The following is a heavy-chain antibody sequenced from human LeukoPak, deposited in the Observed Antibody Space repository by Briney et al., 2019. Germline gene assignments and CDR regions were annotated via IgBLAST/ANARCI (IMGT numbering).Heavy chain of an antibody. D-gene: IGHD3-3*01. Sequence: SETLSLTCTVSGGSTSSSNYYWGWIRQPPGKGLEWIGGIHYSGNTYYNPSLKSRVTISVDTSKNQFPLKLSSVTAADTAVYYCARLGAGPTYYDFWSGYSSFYFDYWGQGTLVTVSS. CDR1: GGSTSSSNYY. J-gene: IGHJ4*02. CDR2: IHYSGNT. CDR3: ARLGAGPTYYDFWSGYSSFYFDY. V-gene: IGHV4-39*01.